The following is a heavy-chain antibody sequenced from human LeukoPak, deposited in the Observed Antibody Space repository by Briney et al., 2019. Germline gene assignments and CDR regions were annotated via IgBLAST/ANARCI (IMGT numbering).Heavy chain of an antibody. D-gene: IGHD6-13*01. CDR1: GGSISSSNW. Sequence: SETLSLTCAVSGGSISSSNWWSWVRQPPGKGLEWIGEIYHSGSTNYNPSLKSRVTISVDKSKNQFSLKLSSVTAADTAVYYCARDGPIAAATNWFDPWGQGTLVTVSS. CDR2: IYHSGST. V-gene: IGHV4-4*02. J-gene: IGHJ5*02. CDR3: ARDGPIAAATNWFDP.